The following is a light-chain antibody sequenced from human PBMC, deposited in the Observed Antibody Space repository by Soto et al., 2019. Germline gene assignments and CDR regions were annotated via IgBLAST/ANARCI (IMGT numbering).Light chain of an antibody. Sequence: EVVLTQSPATLSVSPGDRATLSCRASQSVSGNLAWYQQKPGQAPRLLIYDASIRATAIPARFSGSGSGTEFTLTISSLQSEGSAVYYCQQYKDWLRTFGQGTKVEIK. CDR2: DAS. CDR1: QSVSGN. J-gene: IGKJ1*01. CDR3: QQYKDWLRT. V-gene: IGKV3-15*01.